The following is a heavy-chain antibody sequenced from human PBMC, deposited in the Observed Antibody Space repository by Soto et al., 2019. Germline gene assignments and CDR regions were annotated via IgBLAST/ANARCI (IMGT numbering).Heavy chain of an antibody. CDR3: AKGPTIFGVVITYSYYYGLEV. J-gene: IGHJ6*02. CDR1: GFTFSSYA. D-gene: IGHD3-3*01. CDR2: ISGSGGST. V-gene: IGHV3-23*01. Sequence: PVGSLRLSCAASGFTFSSYAMSWVRQAPGKGLEWVSAISGSGGSTYYADSVKGRFTISRDNSKDTLYLQMNSLRAEDTAVYYCAKGPTIFGVVITYSYYYGLEVSGQGTTVTVSS.